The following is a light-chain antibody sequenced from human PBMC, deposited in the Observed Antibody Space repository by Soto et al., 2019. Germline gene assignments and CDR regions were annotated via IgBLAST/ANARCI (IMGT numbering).Light chain of an antibody. CDR2: TTD. J-gene: IGLJ3*02. Sequence: QAVVTQEPSLSVSPGGTVTLTCGLSSGSISTDHHTSWYQQTPGQPPRPLIFTTDTRSSGVPDRFSGSILGNKAALTITGAQADDESHYYCLLYMGDGFWVFGGGTKVTVL. CDR1: SGSISTDHH. CDR3: LLYMGDGFWV. V-gene: IGLV8-61*01.